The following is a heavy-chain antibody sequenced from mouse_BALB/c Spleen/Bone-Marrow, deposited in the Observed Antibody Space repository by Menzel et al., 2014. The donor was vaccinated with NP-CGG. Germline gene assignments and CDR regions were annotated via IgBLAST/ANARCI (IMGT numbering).Heavy chain of an antibody. D-gene: IGHD1-2*01. J-gene: IGHJ4*01. Sequence: VQLKESGPGLVKPSQSLSLTCTVTGYSITSDYAWNWIRQFPGNKLEWMGYISYSGSTSYNPSLKSRISISRDTSKNQFFLQLNSVTTEDTATYYCARNYGYLYALDYWGQGTSVTVSS. CDR1: GYSITSDYA. V-gene: IGHV3-2*02. CDR3: ARNYGYLYALDY. CDR2: ISYSGST.